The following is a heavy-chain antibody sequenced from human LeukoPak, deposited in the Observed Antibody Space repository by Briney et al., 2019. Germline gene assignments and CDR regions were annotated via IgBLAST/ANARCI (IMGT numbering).Heavy chain of an antibody. CDR2: INSNTGDT. CDR3: ARAKQPSYDILTGLLYYFDY. CDR1: GYTFTAYY. V-gene: IGHV1-2*02. D-gene: IGHD3-9*01. Sequence: ASVKVSCKASGYTFTAYYVHWVRQAPGQGPEWMGWINSNTGDTGYAQKFQGRVTMTRDTSISTLYMDLSSLRSDDTAVYYCARAKQPSYDILTGLLYYFDYWGQGTLVTVSS. J-gene: IGHJ4*02.